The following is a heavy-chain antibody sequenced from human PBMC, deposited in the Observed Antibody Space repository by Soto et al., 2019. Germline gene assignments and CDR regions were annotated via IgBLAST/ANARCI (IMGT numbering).Heavy chain of an antibody. CDR2: ISSSGYST. CDR1: GFTVNNYA. V-gene: IGHV3-23*01. Sequence: GGSLRHSCAASGFTVNNYAMSWVRQAPGKGLEWVSAISSSGYSTYYADSVKGRFTISRDNSKNTVYLQMNNLRAEDTAVYYCAKGSVVVAAKFDSWGQGTLVTVSA. D-gene: IGHD2-21*02. J-gene: IGHJ4*02. CDR3: AKGSVVVAAKFDS.